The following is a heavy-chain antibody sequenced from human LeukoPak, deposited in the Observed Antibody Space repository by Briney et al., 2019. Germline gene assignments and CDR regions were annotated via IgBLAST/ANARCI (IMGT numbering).Heavy chain of an antibody. Sequence: ASVKVSCKASGYTFTSYDINWVRQATGQGLEWMGWMNPNSGNTGYAQKFQGRVTMTTDTSTSTAYMELRSLRSDDTAVYYCATDYYDSSGYSAWGAFDIWGQGTMVTVSS. CDR1: GYTFTSYD. D-gene: IGHD3-22*01. CDR2: MNPNSGNT. CDR3: ATDYYDSSGYSAWGAFDI. V-gene: IGHV1-8*01. J-gene: IGHJ3*02.